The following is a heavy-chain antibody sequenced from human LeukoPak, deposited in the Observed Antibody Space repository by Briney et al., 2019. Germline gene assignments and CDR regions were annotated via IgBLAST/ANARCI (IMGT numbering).Heavy chain of an antibody. D-gene: IGHD3-10*01. CDR3: AREYAMVRGVISGY. V-gene: IGHV1-8*03. CDR2: MNPNSGNT. J-gene: IGHJ4*02. Sequence: SSVKVSCKASGYTFTSYDINWVRQATGQGLEWMGWMNPNSGNTGYAQKFQGRVTITRNTSISTAYMELSSLRSDDTAVYYCAREYAMVRGVISGYWGQGTLVTVSS. CDR1: GYTFTSYD.